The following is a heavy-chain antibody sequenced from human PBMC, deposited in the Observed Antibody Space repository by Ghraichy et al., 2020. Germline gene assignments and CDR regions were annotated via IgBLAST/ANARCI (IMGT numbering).Heavy chain of an antibody. CDR2: VYYTGST. CDR1: GGSIRSTSYY. Sequence: GSLRLSCTVSGGSIRSTSYYWSWIRQPPGKGLDWIGSVYYTGSTHYNPSLRSRVTISADTSKQQFSLKLSSVTAADTAVYYCARDLSRYDFWSGYYRADYYYYGMDVWGRGTTVPVSS. D-gene: IGHD3-3*01. V-gene: IGHV4-39*07. J-gene: IGHJ6*02. CDR3: ARDLSRYDFWSGYYRADYYYYGMDV.